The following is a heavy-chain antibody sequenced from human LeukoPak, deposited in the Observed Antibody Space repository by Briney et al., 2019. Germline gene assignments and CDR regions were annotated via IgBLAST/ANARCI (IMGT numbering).Heavy chain of an antibody. D-gene: IGHD3-22*01. CDR2: INQSGST. CDR1: GGFVSGYY. Sequence: PSETLTLTRAVYGGFVSGYYWSWIRQPPGEGLEWIGEINQSGSTNYNPSLKSRVTISVDTSKNQFSLKLSYVTAADTAVYSCARGLTYDGSGYYGRYARDYWGQGTLVTLSS. V-gene: IGHV4-34*01. J-gene: IGHJ4*02. CDR3: ARGLTYDGSGYYGRYARDY.